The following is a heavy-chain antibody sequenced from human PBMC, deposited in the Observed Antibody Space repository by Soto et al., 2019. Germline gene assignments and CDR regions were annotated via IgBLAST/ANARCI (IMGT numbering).Heavy chain of an antibody. CDR2: INWHGEST. CDR1: GFGFDEYG. Sequence: EVYLVESGGGVVRPGGSLRLSCAASGFGFDEYGMSWVRQGPGKGLEWVSGINWHGESTGYADSVKGRFTISRDNAKNSLYQGRDGLRAEDTAFHYCAKDPRVGYEYGDYGDSWGQGTLVTVSS. J-gene: IGHJ4*02. CDR3: AKDPRVGYEYGDYGDS. D-gene: IGHD4-17*01. V-gene: IGHV3-20*04.